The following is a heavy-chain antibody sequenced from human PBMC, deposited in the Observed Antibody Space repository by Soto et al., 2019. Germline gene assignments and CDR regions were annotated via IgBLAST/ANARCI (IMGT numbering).Heavy chain of an antibody. CDR3: ARGNCSSPNCYSFSGYYGMDV. V-gene: IGHV4-61*02. CDR1: GASLSSGSYF. CDR2: IYTSGST. D-gene: IGHD2-2*01. J-gene: IGHJ6*02. Sequence: SETLSLTCTVSGASLSSGSYFWSWIRQPAGKGLEWIGRIYTSGSTNYNPSLKSRVTMSLDTSKNQFSLKLTSVTAADTALYYCARGNCSSPNCYSFSGYYGMDVWGQGTTVTVSS.